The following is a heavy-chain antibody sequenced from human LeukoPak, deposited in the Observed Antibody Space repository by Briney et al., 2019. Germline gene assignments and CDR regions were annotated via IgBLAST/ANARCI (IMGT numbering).Heavy chain of an antibody. V-gene: IGHV3-43D*03. Sequence: QAGGALRLSFAASGFSFDEYAMHWGRQAPGKGLEWVSLISWNGGNTYYVDSVRGRLTISRDNRRYSLFLQMTSLRPADSALYYCVKGAYSGDYFDSWGQGTLVTVSS. CDR2: ISWNGGNT. J-gene: IGHJ4*02. CDR3: VKGAYSGDYFDS. D-gene: IGHD3-10*01. CDR1: GFSFDEYA.